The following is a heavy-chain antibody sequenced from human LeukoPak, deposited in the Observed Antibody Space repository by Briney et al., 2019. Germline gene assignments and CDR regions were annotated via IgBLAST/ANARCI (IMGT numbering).Heavy chain of an antibody. V-gene: IGHV4-39*07. CDR1: GGSISSSSYY. CDR2: IYYSGST. CDR3: ARPTPPSDSPYDY. D-gene: IGHD2-15*01. Sequence: SETLSLTCTVSGGSISSSSYYWGWIRQPPGKGLEWIGSIYYSGSTYYNPSLKSRVTISVDTSKNQFSLKLSSVTAADTAVYYCARPTPPSDSPYDYWGQGTLVTVSS. J-gene: IGHJ4*02.